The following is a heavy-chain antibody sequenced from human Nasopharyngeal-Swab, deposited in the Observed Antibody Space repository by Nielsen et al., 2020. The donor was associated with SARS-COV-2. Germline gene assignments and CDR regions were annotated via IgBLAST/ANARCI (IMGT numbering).Heavy chain of an antibody. J-gene: IGHJ4*02. CDR1: GFTFSSYS. D-gene: IGHD4-11*01. Sequence: GSLRLSCAAPGFTFSSYSMNWVRQAPGRGLEWVSSISSSSSYIYYADSVKGRFTISRDNAKNSLYLQMNSLRAEDTAVYYCARWDYSNYDLDYWGQGTLVTVSS. CDR2: ISSSSSYI. V-gene: IGHV3-21*01. CDR3: ARWDYSNYDLDY.